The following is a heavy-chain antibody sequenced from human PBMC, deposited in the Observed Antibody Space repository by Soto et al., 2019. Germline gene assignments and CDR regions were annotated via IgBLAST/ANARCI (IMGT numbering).Heavy chain of an antibody. CDR3: ARGVIH. Sequence: QVQLQESGPGLVKPSQTLSLTCTVSGGSISSGGYYWSWIRQHPGKGLEWIRYIYYSGSTYYSPXLXSXATIAVDTAKNQFSLKLSSVTAAETAVYYCARGVIHWGQGTLVTVSS. D-gene: IGHD2-21*01. CDR2: IYYSGST. J-gene: IGHJ4*02. V-gene: IGHV4-31*01. CDR1: GGSISSGGYY.